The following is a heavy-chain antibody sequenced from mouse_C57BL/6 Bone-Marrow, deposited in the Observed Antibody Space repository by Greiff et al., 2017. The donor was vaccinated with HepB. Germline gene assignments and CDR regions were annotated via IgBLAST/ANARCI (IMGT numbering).Heavy chain of an antibody. CDR3: ARRDDGSSYRFAY. Sequence: EVQRVESGGDLVKPGGSLKLSCAASGFTFSSYGMSWVRQTPDKRLEWVATISSGGSYTYYPDSVKGRFTISRDNAKNTLYLQMSSLKSEDTAMYYCARRDDGSSYRFAYWGQGTLVTVSA. CDR1: GFTFSSYG. CDR2: ISSGGSYT. D-gene: IGHD1-1*01. V-gene: IGHV5-6*01. J-gene: IGHJ3*01.